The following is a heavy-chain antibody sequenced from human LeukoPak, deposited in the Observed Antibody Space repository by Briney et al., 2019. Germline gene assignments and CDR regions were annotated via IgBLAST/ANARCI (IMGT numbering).Heavy chain of an antibody. CDR1: GGSISSYY. CDR2: IYTSGST. J-gene: IGHJ3*02. V-gene: IGHV4-4*07. D-gene: IGHD2-15*01. CDR3: ARDASVVVAAAPGPFDI. Sequence: SETLSLTCTVSGGSISSYYWSWIRQPAGKGLEWIGRIYTSGSTNYNPSLKSRVTMSVDTSKNQFSLKLSSVTAADTAVYYCARDASVVVAAAPGPFDIWGQGTMVTVSS.